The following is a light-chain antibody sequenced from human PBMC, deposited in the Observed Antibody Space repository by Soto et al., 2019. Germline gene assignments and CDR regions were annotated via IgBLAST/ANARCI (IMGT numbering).Light chain of an antibody. CDR3: SSYTSSSTLYV. Sequence: QSVLTQPPSVSAAPGQTVTLSCSGSISNIGNNYVSWFQQFPGTGPKLLIYDNYKRPSGIPDRFSGSKSGTSATLGITGLQIGDEADYYCSSYTSSSTLYVFGTGTKLTVL. V-gene: IGLV1-51*01. J-gene: IGLJ1*01. CDR1: ISNIGNNY. CDR2: DNY.